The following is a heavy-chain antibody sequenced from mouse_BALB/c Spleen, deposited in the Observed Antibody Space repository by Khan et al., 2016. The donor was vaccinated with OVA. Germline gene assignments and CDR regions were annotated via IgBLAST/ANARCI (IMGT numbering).Heavy chain of an antibody. Sequence: QVQLQQSGPGLVAPSQSLSTTCTVSGFSLTSHGIHWVRQPPGKGLERLGVIWAGGSTNYNWAIMSRMRISKDRSKSQVFLKMISLQTDNTAMYVFARNRGPDYVDYWGQGTTLTVSS. J-gene: IGHJ2*01. V-gene: IGHV2-9*02. CDR2: IWAGGST. D-gene: IGHD3-3*01. CDR3: ARNRGPDYVDY. CDR1: GFSLTSHG.